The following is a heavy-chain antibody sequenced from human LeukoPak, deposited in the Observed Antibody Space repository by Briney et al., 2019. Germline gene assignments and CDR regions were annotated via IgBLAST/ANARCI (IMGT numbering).Heavy chain of an antibody. CDR1: GYSFTSYW. Sequence: GESLKFSCKGSGYSFTSYWIGWVRQMPGKGLGWMGIIYPGDSDTRYSPSFQGQVTISADKSISTAYLQWSSLKASDTAMYYCARRPYYYDSSGYYYDDWGQGTLVTVSS. J-gene: IGHJ4*02. CDR2: IYPGDSDT. V-gene: IGHV5-51*01. D-gene: IGHD3-22*01. CDR3: ARRPYYYDSSGYYYDD.